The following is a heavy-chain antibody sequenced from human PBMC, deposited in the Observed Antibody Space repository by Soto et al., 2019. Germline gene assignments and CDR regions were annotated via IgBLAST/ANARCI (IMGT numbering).Heavy chain of an antibody. D-gene: IGHD1-20*01. CDR2: ISGSGGST. Sequence: GGSLRLSCAASGFTFSSYAMSWVRQAPGKGLEWVSAISGSGGSTYYADSVKGRFTISRDNSKNTLYLQMNSPRAEDTAVYYCAKGLVYNYYYYGMDVWGQGTTVTVSS. CDR1: GFTFSSYA. J-gene: IGHJ6*02. CDR3: AKGLVYNYYYYGMDV. V-gene: IGHV3-23*01.